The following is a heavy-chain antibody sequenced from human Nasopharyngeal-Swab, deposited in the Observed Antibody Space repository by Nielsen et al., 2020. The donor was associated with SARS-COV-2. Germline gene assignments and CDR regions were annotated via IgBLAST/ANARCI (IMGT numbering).Heavy chain of an antibody. V-gene: IGHV3-23*01. Sequence: GVLKISCAASGFTFSTYAMYWVRPPPAKGLEWVSIISGSGGSTYYADSVKGRFTISRDNSKNTLYLQMNSLRAEDTAVYYCAKRDDYYESSGLGDWGQGTLVTVSS. CDR3: AKRDDYYESSGLGD. D-gene: IGHD3-22*01. CDR2: ISGSGGST. J-gene: IGHJ4*02. CDR1: GFTFSTYA.